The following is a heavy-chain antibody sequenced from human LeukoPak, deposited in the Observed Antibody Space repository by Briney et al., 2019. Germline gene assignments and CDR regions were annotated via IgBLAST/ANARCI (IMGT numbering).Heavy chain of an antibody. CDR2: IHHSGST. Sequence: SETLSLTCTISGGSISSGDYHWSWIRQPPGKGLEWIGYIHHSGSTYYNPSLKSRVTISVDTSKNQFSLKLSSVTAADTAVYYCARRPEYQLGAFDIWGQGTMVTVSS. CDR3: ARRPEYQLGAFDI. V-gene: IGHV4-61*08. D-gene: IGHD2-2*01. J-gene: IGHJ3*02. CDR1: GGSISSGDYH.